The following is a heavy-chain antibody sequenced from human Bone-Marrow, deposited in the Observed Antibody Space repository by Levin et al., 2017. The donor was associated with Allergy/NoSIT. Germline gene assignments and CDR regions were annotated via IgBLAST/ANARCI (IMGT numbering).Heavy chain of an antibody. CDR2: ISSSGSYI. J-gene: IGHJ3*01. D-gene: IGHD3-9*01. CDR1: GFTFNSYT. Sequence: GGSLRLSCAASGFTFNSYTMNWVRQAPGKGLEWVSSISSSGSYISYADSVKGRFTISRDNAKNSLFVQMDSLRAEDTAVYYCARDANYDVMTGYGDALDFWGQGTMVTVSS. CDR3: ARDANYDVMTGYGDALDF. V-gene: IGHV3-21*01.